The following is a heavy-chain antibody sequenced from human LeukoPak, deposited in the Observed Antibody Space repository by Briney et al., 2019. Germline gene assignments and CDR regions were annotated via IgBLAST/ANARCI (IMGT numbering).Heavy chain of an antibody. J-gene: IGHJ5*02. CDR1: GFTFSSYG. Sequence: PGGSLRLSCAASGFTFSSYGMHWVRQAPGKGLEWVAVIPYDGSNKYYADSVKGRFTISRDNSKNTLYLQMNSLRAEDTAVYYCAKDTAVRYRLINWFDPWGQGTLVTVSS. CDR3: AKDTAVRYRLINWFDP. V-gene: IGHV3-30*18. D-gene: IGHD3-16*02. CDR2: IPYDGSNK.